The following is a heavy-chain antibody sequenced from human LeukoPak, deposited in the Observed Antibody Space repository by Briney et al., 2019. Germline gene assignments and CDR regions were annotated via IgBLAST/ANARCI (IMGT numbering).Heavy chain of an antibody. CDR2: IYYSGST. J-gene: IGHJ3*02. CDR1: GGSFSSSSYY. D-gene: IGHD3-16*01. Sequence: PSETLSLTCTVSGGSFSSSSYYWGWIRQPPGKGLEWIGGIYYSGSTYYNPSLKSRVTISVDTSKNQSSPKLSSVTAADTAVYYCASPRWDAFDIWGQGTMVTVSS. CDR3: ASPRWDAFDI. V-gene: IGHV4-39*01.